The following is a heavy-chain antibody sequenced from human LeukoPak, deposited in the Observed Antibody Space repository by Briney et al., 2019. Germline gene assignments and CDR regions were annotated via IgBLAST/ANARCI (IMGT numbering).Heavy chain of an antibody. J-gene: IGHJ4*02. D-gene: IGHD6-13*01. CDR2: ISSSSSYK. V-gene: IGHV3-21*04. Sequence: GGSLRLSCVAPGITFSSYSMNWVRQAPGKGLEWVSSISSSSSYKYYTDSVKGRFTISRDNAKNTLYLQMNSLRAEDTAAYYCAKGLYSSTKKFDYWGQGTLVTVSS. CDR1: GITFSSYS. CDR3: AKGLYSSTKKFDY.